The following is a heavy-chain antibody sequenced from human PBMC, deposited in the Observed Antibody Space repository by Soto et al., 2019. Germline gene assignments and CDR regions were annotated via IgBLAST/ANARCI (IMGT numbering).Heavy chain of an antibody. V-gene: IGHV4-59*01. J-gene: IGHJ4*02. CDR2: IYYSGST. D-gene: IGHD3-22*01. CDR3: ARSDYYDSSGYYYFDY. CDR1: GGSISSYY. Sequence: SETLSLTCTVSGGSISSYYWSWIRQPPGKGLEWIGYIYYSGSTNYNPSLKSRVTISVDTSKNQFSLKLSSVTAADTAVYYCARSDYYDSSGYYYFDYWGQGTLVTVSS.